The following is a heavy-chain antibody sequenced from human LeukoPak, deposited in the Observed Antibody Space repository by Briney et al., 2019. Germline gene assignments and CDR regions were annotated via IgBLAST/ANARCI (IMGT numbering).Heavy chain of an antibody. Sequence: PSETLSLTCAVYGGSFSGHYWTWIRPPPGKGRTWIGEINRSGSTNYNPSLKSRVTISVDTSKNQFSLQLTSVTAADTAIYYCARVSDSGVGRYFDYWGQGTLATVSS. CDR1: GGSFSGHY. V-gene: IGHV4-34*01. CDR2: INRSGST. CDR3: ARVSDSGVGRYFDY. J-gene: IGHJ4*02. D-gene: IGHD3-10*01.